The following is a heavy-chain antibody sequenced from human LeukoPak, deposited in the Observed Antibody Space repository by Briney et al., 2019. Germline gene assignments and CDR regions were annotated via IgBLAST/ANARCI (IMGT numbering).Heavy chain of an antibody. CDR1: GGSFSAYS. CDR2: INHSGST. Sequence: SETLSLTCAVYGGSFSAYSWSWIRQPPGTGLEWIGEINHSGSTNYNPSLKSRVTISVDTSKNQFSLKLSSVTAVDTAVYYCARSMPYSSSWYQVNYYTDVWGKGTTVTVSS. CDR3: ARSMPYSSSWYQVNYYTDV. V-gene: IGHV4-34*01. J-gene: IGHJ6*03. D-gene: IGHD6-13*01.